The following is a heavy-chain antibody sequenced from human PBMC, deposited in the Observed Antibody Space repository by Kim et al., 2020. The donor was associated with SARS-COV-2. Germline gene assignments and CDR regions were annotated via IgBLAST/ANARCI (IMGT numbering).Heavy chain of an antibody. Sequence: ASVKVYCKTSGYTFVDYSIHWLRQAPGQRLEWMGWFNAGNGNTKYSQNFQGRVTITRDTSASTAYMDLISLRSEDTAIYYCARDWGIGGSPVGGFDYWGRGTLVTVSS. CDR3: ARDWGIGGSPVGGFDY. D-gene: IGHD3-16*01. CDR1: GYTFVDYS. CDR2: FNAGNGNT. V-gene: IGHV1-3*01. J-gene: IGHJ4*02.